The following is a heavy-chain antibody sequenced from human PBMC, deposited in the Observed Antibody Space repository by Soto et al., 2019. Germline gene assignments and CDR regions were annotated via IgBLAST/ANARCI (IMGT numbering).Heavy chain of an antibody. V-gene: IGHV3-74*01. Sequence: EVQLVESGGGLVQPGESLRLSCAASGFTFSRYWMHWVRQGPGKGLVWVARITNDGRSTGYADSVKGRFTISRDNAKNTLHLQINSLRAEDTAVYYCARDGDGDYPVDYWGQGTLVTVSS. CDR2: ITNDGRST. CDR3: ARDGDGDYPVDY. J-gene: IGHJ4*02. D-gene: IGHD4-17*01. CDR1: GFTFSRYW.